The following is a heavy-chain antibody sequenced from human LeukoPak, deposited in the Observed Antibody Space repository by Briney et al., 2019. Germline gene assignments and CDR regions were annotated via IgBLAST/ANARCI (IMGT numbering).Heavy chain of an antibody. J-gene: IGHJ3*02. Sequence: SETLSLTCTVSGGSISSNYWSWIRRPPGKGLEWIGYIYYSGSTNYNPSLKSRVTISVDTSKNQFSLKLSSVTVADTAVYYCASFPGGDYDAFDIWGQGTMVTVSS. D-gene: IGHD4-17*01. CDR2: IYYSGST. CDR1: GGSISSNY. V-gene: IGHV4-59*08. CDR3: ASFPGGDYDAFDI.